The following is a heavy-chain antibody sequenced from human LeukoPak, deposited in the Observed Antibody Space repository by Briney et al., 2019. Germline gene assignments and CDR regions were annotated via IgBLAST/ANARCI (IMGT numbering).Heavy chain of an antibody. V-gene: IGHV1-69*13. J-gene: IGHJ6*03. CDR1: GGTFSSYT. CDR3: AKCMVRGGWGYYYYMDV. CDR2: IIPIFGTA. Sequence: GASVKVSCKASGGTFSSYTISWVRQSPGQGLEWMGGIIPIFGTANYAQKFQGRVTITSDESTSTPYMDLSSLRSEDTAVYYCAKCMVRGGWGYYYYMDVWGKGTTVTISS. D-gene: IGHD3-10*01.